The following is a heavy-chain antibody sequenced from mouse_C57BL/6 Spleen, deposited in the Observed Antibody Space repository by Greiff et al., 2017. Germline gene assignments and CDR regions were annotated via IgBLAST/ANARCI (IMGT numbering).Heavy chain of an antibody. CDR2: IWGGGST. J-gene: IGHJ4*01. Sequence: VKLMESGPGLVAPSQCLSITCNVSGFSLTSSGVDWVRQPPGKGLEWLGVIWGGGSTNYNSALMSRLSISKDNSKSQVILKMNSLPTDDTTMYYCAKHGVYYAMDYWGQGASVTVSS. CDR1: GFSLTSSG. V-gene: IGHV2-9*01. CDR3: AKHGVYYAMDY.